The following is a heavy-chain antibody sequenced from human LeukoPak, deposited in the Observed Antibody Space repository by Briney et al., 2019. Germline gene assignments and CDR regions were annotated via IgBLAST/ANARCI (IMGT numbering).Heavy chain of an antibody. CDR1: GYTFSGYY. CDR2: INPHSGDT. J-gene: IGHJ5*02. Sequence: ASVKVSCKASGYTFSGYYIHWVRQAPGQGLEWMGWINPHSGDTYYAQKFQDSVTMTRDTSISTAYMELSRLRSDDTAVYYCARTAYYYDSSGQIGFDPWGQGTLVTISS. D-gene: IGHD3-22*01. CDR3: ARTAYYYDSSGQIGFDP. V-gene: IGHV1-2*04.